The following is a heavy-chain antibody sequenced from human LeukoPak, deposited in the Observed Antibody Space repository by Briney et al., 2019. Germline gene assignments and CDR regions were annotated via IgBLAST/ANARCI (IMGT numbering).Heavy chain of an antibody. D-gene: IGHD7-27*01. Sequence: PGGSLRLSCAVSGFTFSTHWMGWVRQAPGKGLEWVANIKQDGTEKYYVDSVKGRFTISRDNAKNSLYLQMNSLRVEDTAVYYCARDRWGYWYFDLWGRGTLVTVSS. CDR1: GFTFSTHW. V-gene: IGHV3-7*01. J-gene: IGHJ2*01. CDR2: IKQDGTEK. CDR3: ARDRWGYWYFDL.